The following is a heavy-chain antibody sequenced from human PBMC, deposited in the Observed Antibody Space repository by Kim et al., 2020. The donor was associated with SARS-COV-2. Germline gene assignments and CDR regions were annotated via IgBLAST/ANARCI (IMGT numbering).Heavy chain of an antibody. CDR1: GGTFSSYA. CDR3: ARAHCSSTSCYFRGYYYYYGMDV. D-gene: IGHD2-2*01. CDR2: IIPIFGTA. J-gene: IGHJ6*02. V-gene: IGHV1-69*13. Sequence: SVKVSCKASGGTFSSYAISWVRQAPGQGLEWMGGIIPIFGTANYAQKFQGRVTITADESTSTAYMELSSLRSEDTAVYYCARAHCSSTSCYFRGYYYYYGMDVWGQGTTVTVSS.